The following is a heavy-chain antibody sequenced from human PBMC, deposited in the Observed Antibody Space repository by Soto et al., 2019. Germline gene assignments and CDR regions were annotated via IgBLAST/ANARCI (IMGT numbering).Heavy chain of an antibody. CDR1: GFTFSAYA. CDR3: AKDSQPDAYGYALNYYYYGMDV. V-gene: IGHV3-23*01. CDR2: VTKSGNT. Sequence: GSLRLSCAASGFTFSAYAMTWVRQAPEKGLEWVSAVTKSGNTYYGDSVKGRFTISRDNSKNILYLQMNSLRAEDTAVYYCAKDSQPDAYGYALNYYYYGMDVWGQGTTVTVSS. J-gene: IGHJ6*02. D-gene: IGHD5-18*01.